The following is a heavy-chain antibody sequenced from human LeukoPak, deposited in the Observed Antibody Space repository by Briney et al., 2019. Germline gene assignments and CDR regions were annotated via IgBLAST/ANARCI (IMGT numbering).Heavy chain of an antibody. Sequence: GGSLRLSCAASGFTFSSYSLNWIRQAPGKGLEWVSYISVGGSTLSYADSVKGRFTISRDNAKNSLYLQTNSLRHEDTAVYYCARDSSGWSKGWFDPWGQGTLVTVSS. V-gene: IGHV3-48*02. CDR1: GFTFSSYS. CDR3: ARDSSGWSKGWFDP. J-gene: IGHJ5*02. CDR2: ISVGGSTL. D-gene: IGHD6-19*01.